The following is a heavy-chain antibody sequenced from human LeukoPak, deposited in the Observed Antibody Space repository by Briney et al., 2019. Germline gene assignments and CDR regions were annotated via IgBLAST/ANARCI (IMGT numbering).Heavy chain of an antibody. V-gene: IGHV1-24*01. CDR1: GHTLTELS. J-gene: IGHJ3*02. CDR3: ATESTRAVRDAFDI. D-gene: IGHD5/OR15-5a*01. CDR2: FDPEDGET. Sequence: ASVKVSCKVSGHTLTELSMHWVRQAPGKGLEWMGGFDPEDGETIYAQKFQGRVTMTEDTSTDTAYMELSSLRSEDTAVYYCATESTRAVRDAFDIWGQGTMVTVSS.